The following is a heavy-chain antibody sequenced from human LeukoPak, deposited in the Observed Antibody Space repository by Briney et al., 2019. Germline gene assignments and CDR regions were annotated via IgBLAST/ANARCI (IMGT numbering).Heavy chain of an antibody. CDR2: TYYSGNT. D-gene: IGHD3-22*01. V-gene: IGHV4-59*01. CDR3: ARVFHDSSGYPLDY. J-gene: IGHJ4*02. CDR1: GGSMSSYY. Sequence: SETLSLTCTVSGGSMSSYYWSWIRQPPGKGLEWIGYTYYSGNTNYNPSLKSRVTISVDTSKNQFSLKVSSVTAADTAVYYCARVFHDSSGYPLDYWGQGTLVTISS.